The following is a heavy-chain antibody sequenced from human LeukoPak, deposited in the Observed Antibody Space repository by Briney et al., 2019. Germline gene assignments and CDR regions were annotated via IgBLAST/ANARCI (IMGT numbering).Heavy chain of an antibody. V-gene: IGHV1-69*13. J-gene: IGHJ4*02. Sequence: ASVKVSCKASGGTFSSYAISWVRQAPGQGLEWMGGIIPIFGTANYAQKFQGRVTITADESTSTAYMELSSLRSEDTAVYYCASLSWGDFWSGEDYWGQGTLVTVPS. D-gene: IGHD3-3*01. CDR3: ASLSWGDFWSGEDY. CDR2: IIPIFGTA. CDR1: GGTFSSYA.